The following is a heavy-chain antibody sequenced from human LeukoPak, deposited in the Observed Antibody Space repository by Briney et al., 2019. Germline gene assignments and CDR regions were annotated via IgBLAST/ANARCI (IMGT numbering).Heavy chain of an antibody. Sequence: PSETLSLTCAVSRGSIRSYYWSWVRQPPGKGLEWVGYMSNSGKSEYNPSLKSRVTISLDTSKNHFSLNLSSVTAADTAVYYCARVTDSSGCLPRFNYWGQGILVTVSS. CDR2: MSNSGKS. V-gene: IGHV4-59*01. CDR1: RGSIRSYY. CDR3: ARVTDSSGCLPRFNY. J-gene: IGHJ4*02. D-gene: IGHD3-22*01.